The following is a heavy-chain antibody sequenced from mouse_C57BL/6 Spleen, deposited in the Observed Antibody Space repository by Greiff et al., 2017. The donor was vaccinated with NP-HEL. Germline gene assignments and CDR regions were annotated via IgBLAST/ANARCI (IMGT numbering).Heavy chain of an antibody. J-gene: IGHJ4*01. D-gene: IGHD2-1*01. V-gene: IGHV1-62-2*01. CDR2: FYPGSGSI. CDR1: GYTFTEYT. Sequence: QVHVKQSGAELVKPGASVKLSCKASGYTFTEYTIHWVKQRSGQGLEWIGWFYPGSGSIKYNEKFKDKATLTADKSSSTVYMELSRLTSEDSAVYFCARHEGAPYGNYDAMDYWGQGTSVTVSS. CDR3: ARHEGAPYGNYDAMDY.